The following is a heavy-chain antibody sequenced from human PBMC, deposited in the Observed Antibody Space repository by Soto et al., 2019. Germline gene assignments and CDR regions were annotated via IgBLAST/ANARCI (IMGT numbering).Heavy chain of an antibody. D-gene: IGHD2-2*01. Sequence: EVQLLESGGGLVQPGGSLRLSCAASGFTFSSYAMTWVRQAPGKGLEWVSTISGSGGSTYYADSVKGRFTISRDNSKNTLYLQMNSLRAEDTAVYYGAKPPLLTTIGVVPPAISWFDPWGQGTLVTVSS. CDR2: ISGSGGST. V-gene: IGHV3-23*01. CDR3: AKPPLLTTIGVVPPAISWFDP. J-gene: IGHJ5*02. CDR1: GFTFSSYA.